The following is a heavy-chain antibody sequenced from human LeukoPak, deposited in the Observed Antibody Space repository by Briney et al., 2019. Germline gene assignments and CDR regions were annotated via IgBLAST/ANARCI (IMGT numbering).Heavy chain of an antibody. CDR1: GFTFSSYA. CDR2: ISGSGGTT. CDR3: ARVNWELRDAFDI. J-gene: IGHJ3*02. D-gene: IGHD1-26*01. V-gene: IGHV3-23*01. Sequence: PGGSLRLSCAASGFTFSSYAMSWVRRAPGKGLEWVSTISGSGGTTYYADSVKGRFSISRDNAKNTLYLQMNSLRAEDTAVYYCARVNWELRDAFDIWGQGTMVTVSS.